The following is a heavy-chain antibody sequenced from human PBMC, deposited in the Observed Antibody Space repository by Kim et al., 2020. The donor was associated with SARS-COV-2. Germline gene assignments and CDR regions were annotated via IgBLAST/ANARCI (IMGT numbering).Heavy chain of an antibody. J-gene: IGHJ4*02. Sequence: GGSLRLSCAASGFTFSSYSMNWVRQAPGKGLEWVSSISSSSSYIYYADSVKGRFTISRDNAKNSLYLQMNSLRAEDTAVYYCARDRIAVAGTVDYWGQGTLVTVSS. D-gene: IGHD6-19*01. CDR3: ARDRIAVAGTVDY. CDR2: ISSSSSYI. V-gene: IGHV3-21*01. CDR1: GFTFSSYS.